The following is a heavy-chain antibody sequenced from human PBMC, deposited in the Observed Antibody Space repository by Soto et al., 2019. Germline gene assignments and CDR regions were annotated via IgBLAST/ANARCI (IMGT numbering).Heavy chain of an antibody. J-gene: IGHJ4*02. V-gene: IGHV1-18*01. CDR3: ARDSKYYYDSSAYPGFDS. CDR2: LSAYNGNT. D-gene: IGHD3-22*01. Sequence: QVQLVQSGAEVKKPGASVKVSCKASGYTFTNYGFSWVRQAPGQGLEWMGWLSAYNGNTNYAPKLQGRVTLTTDTDTSTAYMELRSLRSNDTAVYYCARDSKYYYDSSAYPGFDSWGQGTLVTVSS. CDR1: GYTFTNYG.